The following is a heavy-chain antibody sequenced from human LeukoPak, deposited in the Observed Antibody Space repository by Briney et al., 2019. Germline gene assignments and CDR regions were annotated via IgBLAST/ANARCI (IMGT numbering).Heavy chain of an antibody. J-gene: IGHJ3*02. D-gene: IGHD2-21*02. CDR3: ARTVVTAFFDAFDI. V-gene: IGHV1-18*04. Sequence: ASVKVSCKASGYTFTNYGISWVRQAPGQGLEWMGWISAYNGNTNYAQKLQGRVTMTTDTSTSTAYMELRSLRSDDTAVYYCARTVVTAFFDAFDIWGQGTMVTVSS. CDR2: ISAYNGNT. CDR1: GYTFTNYG.